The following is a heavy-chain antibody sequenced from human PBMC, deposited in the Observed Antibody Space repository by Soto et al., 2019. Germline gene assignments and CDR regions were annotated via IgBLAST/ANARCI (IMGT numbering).Heavy chain of an antibody. D-gene: IGHD5-12*01. J-gene: IGHJ4*02. Sequence: EVQLSQSGGGLVQPGGSLRLSCAASGFTFSNFAMRWVRQAPGKGLEWVSDISGSGGSTYYAESVKGRFTISRDNSKNTLFLQLNSLRVEDTAVYYCAKDIVAVGGYETFDFWGPGTMVPVSS. CDR1: GFTFSNFA. V-gene: IGHV3-23*01. CDR3: AKDIVAVGGYETFDF. CDR2: ISGSGGST.